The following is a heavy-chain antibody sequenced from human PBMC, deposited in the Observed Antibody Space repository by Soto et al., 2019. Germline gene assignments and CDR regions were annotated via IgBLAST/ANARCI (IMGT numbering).Heavy chain of an antibody. CDR3: ARRYGSCFDY. J-gene: IGHJ4*02. CDR1: GGSISSYY. Sequence: PSETLSLTCTVSGGSISSYYWSWIRQPPGKGLEWIGYIFYSGSTNYNPSLKSRVTISVDTSKNQFSLKLSSVTAADTAVYCCARRYGSCFDYWGQGTRVTVS. CDR2: IFYSGST. D-gene: IGHD5-18*01. V-gene: IGHV4-59*08.